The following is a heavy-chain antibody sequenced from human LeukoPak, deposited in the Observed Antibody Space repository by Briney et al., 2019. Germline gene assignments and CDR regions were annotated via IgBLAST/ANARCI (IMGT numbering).Heavy chain of an antibody. CDR2: INQDGSDK. Sequence: GSLRLSCAASGFTFSRYYMSWVRQAPGKGLEWVANINQDGSDKYYVDSVKGRFTISRDNAKNSLYLQMNSLRAEDTAVYYCARGAYGSGSYYPEHWGQGTLVTVSS. CDR1: GFTFSRYY. D-gene: IGHD3-10*01. V-gene: IGHV3-7*01. CDR3: ARGAYGSGSYYPEH. J-gene: IGHJ4*02.